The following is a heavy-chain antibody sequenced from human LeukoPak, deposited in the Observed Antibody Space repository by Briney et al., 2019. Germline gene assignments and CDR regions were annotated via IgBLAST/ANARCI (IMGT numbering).Heavy chain of an antibody. J-gene: IGHJ4*02. Sequence: GGSLRLSCAASGFTFSSYAMSWVRQAPGKGLEWVSYISGSGSTIFYADSVKGRFTISRDNAKNSLYLQMSSLRAEDTALYYCARNYDSSGYYRNYFDCWGQGTLVTVSS. CDR2: ISGSGSTI. V-gene: IGHV3-48*03. CDR1: GFTFSSYA. D-gene: IGHD3-22*01. CDR3: ARNYDSSGYYRNYFDC.